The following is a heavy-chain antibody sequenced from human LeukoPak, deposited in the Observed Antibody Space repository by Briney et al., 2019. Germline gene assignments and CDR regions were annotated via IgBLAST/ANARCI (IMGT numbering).Heavy chain of an antibody. Sequence: ASVTVSCKASGYTFTSYGISWVRQAPGQGLEWMGWISAYNGNTNYAQKLQGRVTMTTDTSTSTAYMELRSLRSDDTAVYYCARGAGRITMIVVVDGAFDIWGQGTMVTVSS. J-gene: IGHJ3*02. CDR1: GYTFTSYG. D-gene: IGHD3-22*01. V-gene: IGHV1-18*01. CDR2: ISAYNGNT. CDR3: ARGAGRITMIVVVDGAFDI.